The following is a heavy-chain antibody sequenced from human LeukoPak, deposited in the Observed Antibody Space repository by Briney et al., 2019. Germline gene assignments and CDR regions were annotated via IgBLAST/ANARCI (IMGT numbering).Heavy chain of an antibody. Sequence: ASVKVSCKASGYTFTGHYIHWVRQAPGQGLEWMGWINPKNAGTNYAQKLQGRVTMTTDTSTSTAYMELRSLRSDDTAVYYCARAGWWELPRYAFDIWGQGTMVTVSS. V-gene: IGHV1-18*04. J-gene: IGHJ3*02. CDR1: GYTFTGHY. CDR3: ARAGWWELPRYAFDI. CDR2: INPKNAGT. D-gene: IGHD1-26*01.